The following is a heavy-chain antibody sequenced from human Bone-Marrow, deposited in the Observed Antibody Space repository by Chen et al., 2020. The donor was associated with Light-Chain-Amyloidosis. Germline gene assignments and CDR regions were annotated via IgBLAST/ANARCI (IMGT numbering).Heavy chain of an antibody. CDR3: ARSPTVATQAFDI. J-gene: IGHJ3*02. CDR2: IRQAGNEK. CDR1: GFTFSDYW. Sequence: EVQLVESGGGLVQPGGSLRLSCAASGFTFSDYWMNWVRQAPGKGLEWVANIRQAGNEKYYVDSVNDRFTIARDNVKRSLYLQMDSLRADDTAVYYCARSPTVATQAFDIWGQGTMVIVS. D-gene: IGHD5-12*01. V-gene: IGHV3-7*01.